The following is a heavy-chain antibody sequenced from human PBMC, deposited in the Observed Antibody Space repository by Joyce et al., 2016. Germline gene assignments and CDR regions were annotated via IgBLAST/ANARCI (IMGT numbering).Heavy chain of an antibody. CDR3: ARDQFGSGTYYKDQETDY. CDR2: ISYDGRNK. V-gene: IGHV3-30*04. J-gene: IGHJ4*02. Sequence: QAQLVESGGGVVQPGRTLRLSCAASGFPFRSYPMHWVRQAPAKGLGWVAAISYDGRNKYYADSVKGRFTISRDNSNNTLFLQMSSLRTEDTAVYYCARDQFGSGTYYKDQETDYWGQGTLVIVSS. D-gene: IGHD3-10*01. CDR1: GFPFRSYP.